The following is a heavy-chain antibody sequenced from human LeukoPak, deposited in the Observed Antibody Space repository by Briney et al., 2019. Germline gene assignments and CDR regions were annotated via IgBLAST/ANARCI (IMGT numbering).Heavy chain of an antibody. V-gene: IGHV3-21*01. CDR2: ISSSSSYI. J-gene: IGHJ4*02. Sequence: GWSLRLSCAASGFTFSSYSMNWVRQAPGKGLEWVSSISSSSSYIYYADSVKGRFTISRDDAKNSLYLQMNSLRAEDTAVYYCASFYVWGSYRYFDYWGQGTLVTVSS. CDR3: ASFYVWGSYRYFDY. D-gene: IGHD3-16*02. CDR1: GFTFSSYS.